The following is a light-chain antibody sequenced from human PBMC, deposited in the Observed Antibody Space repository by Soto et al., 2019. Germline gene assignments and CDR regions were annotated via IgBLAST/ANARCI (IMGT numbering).Light chain of an antibody. J-gene: IGLJ1*01. CDR3: CSYAGSYASDYV. CDR1: SSDLGAYDY. Sequence: QSVLSHPPSVSGSPGHSLTISCTGTSSDLGAYDYVSWYQQHPGKAPKLMIYDVSKRPSGVPDRFYGSKSGNTASPTISGLQAEDEADYYCCSYAGSYASDYVFGARGTITVL. V-gene: IGLV2-11*01. CDR2: DVS.